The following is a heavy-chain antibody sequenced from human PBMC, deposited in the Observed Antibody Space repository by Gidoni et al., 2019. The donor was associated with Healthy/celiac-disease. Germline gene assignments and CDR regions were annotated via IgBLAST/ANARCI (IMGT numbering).Heavy chain of an antibody. Sequence: QVQLQESGPGLVKPSETLSLTCAVSGYSISSGDYWGWIRQPPGKGLEWIGSIYHSGSTYYNPSLKSRVTISVDTSKNQFSLKLSSVTAADTAVYYCARDLGCSCGSCYSILDYWGQGTLVTVSS. CDR1: GYSISSGDY. D-gene: IGHD2-15*01. J-gene: IGHJ4*02. CDR2: IYHSGST. CDR3: ARDLGCSCGSCYSILDY. V-gene: IGHV4-38-2*02.